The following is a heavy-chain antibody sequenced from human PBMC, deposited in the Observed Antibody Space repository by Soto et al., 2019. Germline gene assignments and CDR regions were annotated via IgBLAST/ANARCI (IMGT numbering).Heavy chain of an antibody. Sequence: QVQLVQSGAEVKKPGASVKVFCKASGYTFTSYYMHWVRQAPGQGLEWMGIINPSGGSTSYAQKFQGRVTMTRDTSTSTVYMELSSLRSEDTAVYYCARDSMLGQAARPRGAFDIWGQGTMVTVSS. J-gene: IGHJ3*02. CDR2: INPSGGST. V-gene: IGHV1-46*03. D-gene: IGHD6-6*01. CDR1: GYTFTSYY. CDR3: ARDSMLGQAARPRGAFDI.